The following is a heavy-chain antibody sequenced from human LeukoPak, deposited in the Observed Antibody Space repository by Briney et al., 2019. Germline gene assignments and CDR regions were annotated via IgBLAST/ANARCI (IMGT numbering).Heavy chain of an antibody. D-gene: IGHD3-10*01. J-gene: IGHJ4*02. CDR1: GYSFTSYW. V-gene: IGHV5-51*01. CDR2: IYPGDSDT. Sequence: GESLKISCKGSGYSFTSYWIGWVRQMPGKGLEWMGIIYPGDSDTRYSPSFQGQVTISADKSISTAYLQWSSLKASDTAMYYCSRTWGGGHYYGSGRYIDYWGQGTLVTVSS. CDR3: SRTWGGGHYYGSGRYIDY.